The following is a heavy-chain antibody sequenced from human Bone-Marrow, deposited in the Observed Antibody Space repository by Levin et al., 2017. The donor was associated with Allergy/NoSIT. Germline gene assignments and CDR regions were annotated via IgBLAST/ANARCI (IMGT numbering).Heavy chain of an antibody. CDR2: IDWDDDK. D-gene: IGHD3-22*01. J-gene: IGHJ4*02. CDR3: ARTSYGSGYYTIDY. V-gene: IGHV2-70*04. CDR1: GFSLSTSGMR. Sequence: SGPTLVKPTQTLTLTCTFSGFSLSTSGMRVSWIRQPPGKALEWLARIDWDDDKFYSTSLKTRLTISKDTSKNQVVLTMTNMDPVDTATYYCARTSYGSGYYTIDYWGQGTLVTVSS.